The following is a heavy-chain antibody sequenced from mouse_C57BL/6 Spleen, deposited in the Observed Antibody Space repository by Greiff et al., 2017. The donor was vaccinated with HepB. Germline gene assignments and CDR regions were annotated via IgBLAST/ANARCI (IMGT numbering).Heavy chain of an antibody. CDR2: IYPGDGDT. Sequence: VQLVESGPELVKPGASVKISCKASGYAFSSSWMNWVKQRPGKGLEWIGRIYPGDGDTNYNGKFKGKATLTADKSSSTAYMQLSSLTSEDSAVYFCAEGDGYYGSSYGFFAYWAKGLWSLSLQ. CDR1: GYAFSSSW. V-gene: IGHV1-82*01. D-gene: IGHD1-1*01. J-gene: IGHJ3*01. CDR3: AEGDGYYGSSYGFFAY.